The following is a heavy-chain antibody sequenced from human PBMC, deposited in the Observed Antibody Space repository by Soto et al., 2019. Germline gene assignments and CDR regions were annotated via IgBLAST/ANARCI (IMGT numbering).Heavy chain of an antibody. V-gene: IGHV3-23*01. CDR1: GFTFSTYT. D-gene: IGHD6-6*01. J-gene: IGHJ4*02. Sequence: GGSLRLSCAASGFTFSTYTMNWVRQAPGKGLEWVSGIYGSGGATFYADSVKGRFTISRDNSGNTLYLQMNSLRVDDTAVYYCAKDARPDGHRDPDYWGQGT. CDR3: AKDARPDGHRDPDY. CDR2: IYGSGGAT.